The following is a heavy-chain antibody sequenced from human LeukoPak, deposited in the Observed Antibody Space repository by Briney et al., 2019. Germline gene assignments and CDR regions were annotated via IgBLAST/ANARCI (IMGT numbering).Heavy chain of an antibody. CDR1: GGSIRSYF. CDR3: ARDLIAVAGTQAYYYGTDV. D-gene: IGHD6-13*01. J-gene: IGHJ6*02. V-gene: IGHV4-4*07. CDR2: IYTNGST. Sequence: PSETLSLTCTVSGGSIRSYFWTWIRQPAGKGLEWIGLIYTNGSTNYNPSLKSRVTMSVDMSKNQFSLKLNSVTAADTAVYYCARDLIAVAGTQAYYYGTDVWGQGTTVTVSS.